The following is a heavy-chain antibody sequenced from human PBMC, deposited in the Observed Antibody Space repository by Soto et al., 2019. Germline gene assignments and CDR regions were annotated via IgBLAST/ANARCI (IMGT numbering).Heavy chain of an antibody. V-gene: IGHV3-74*01. CDR2: MNSDGSTI. CDR1: GFTFGNYW. CDR3: ATAEVDY. J-gene: IGHJ4*02. Sequence: SLRLSCAASGFTFGNYWLHWVRQAPGKGLEWVSRMNSDGSTINYADSVKGRFTVSRDNAKNTLYLQMNSLRAEDTAVYYCATAEVDYWGPGTLVTVSS.